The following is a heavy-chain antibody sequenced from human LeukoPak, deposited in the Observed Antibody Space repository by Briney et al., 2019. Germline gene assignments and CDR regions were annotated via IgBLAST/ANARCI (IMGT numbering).Heavy chain of an antibody. J-gene: IGHJ4*02. D-gene: IGHD6-19*01. Sequence: SETLSLTCTVSGGSISSYYWSWIRQPPGKGLEWIGYIYYSGSTNYNPSLKSRVTISVDTSKNQFSLKLSSVTAADTAVYYCARGGSSGWYDYWGQGTLVTVSS. CDR1: GGSISSYY. CDR2: IYYSGST. V-gene: IGHV4-59*01. CDR3: ARGGSSGWYDY.